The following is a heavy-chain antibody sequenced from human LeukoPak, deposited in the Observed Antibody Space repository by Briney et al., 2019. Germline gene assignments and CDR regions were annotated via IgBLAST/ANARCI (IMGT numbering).Heavy chain of an antibody. Sequence: GTLRLSCAASGFTFSSYGMSWVRQAPGKGLEWVSAISGSGGSTYYADSVKGRFTISRDNSKNTLYLQMNSLRAEDTAVYYCAKVVANYYYYYMDVWGKGTTVTISS. D-gene: IGHD5-12*01. J-gene: IGHJ6*03. CDR3: AKVVANYYYYYMDV. CDR1: GFTFSSYG. V-gene: IGHV3-23*01. CDR2: ISGSGGST.